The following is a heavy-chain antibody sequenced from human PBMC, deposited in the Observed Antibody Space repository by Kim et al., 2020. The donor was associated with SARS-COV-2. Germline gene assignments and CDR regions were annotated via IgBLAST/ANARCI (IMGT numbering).Heavy chain of an antibody. CDR1: GFTFSSYA. J-gene: IGHJ4*02. Sequence: GGSLRLSCAASGFTFSSYALSWVRQAPGKGLEWVSRIRASGGDTYYADSVQGRFTISRDNSKNALNLEMNSLRAEDTALYYCAKVPTLTAPFYDYWGQGTLVTVSS. CDR2: IRASGGDT. D-gene: IGHD4-4*01. V-gene: IGHV3-23*01. CDR3: AKVPTLTAPFYDY.